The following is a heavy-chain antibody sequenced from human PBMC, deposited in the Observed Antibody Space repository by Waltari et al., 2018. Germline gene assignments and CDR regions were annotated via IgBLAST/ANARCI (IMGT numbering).Heavy chain of an antibody. CDR1: GYSIISGYY. V-gene: IGHV4-38-2*02. CDR2: IYHSGNT. J-gene: IGHJ6*02. D-gene: IGHD2-21*02. CDR3: ARDPGGNSEGPYYYYNMDV. Sequence: QVQLQESGPGLVKPSETLSLTCAVSGYSIISGYYWGWIRQPPGKGLEWIGTIYHSGNTYYNPSLKGRVTMSVDTSKNQFSLNLTSMTAADTAVYYCARDPGGNSEGPYYYYNMDVWGQGTKVTVSS.